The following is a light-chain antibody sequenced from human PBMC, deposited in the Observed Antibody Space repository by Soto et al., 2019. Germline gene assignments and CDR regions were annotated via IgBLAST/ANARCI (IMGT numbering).Light chain of an antibody. CDR1: QSVSSY. V-gene: IGKV3-20*01. Sequence: EIVLTQSPATLSLSPWERATLSCRASQSVSSYLAWYQQKPGQAPRLLIYGASTRATGIPARFSGSGSGTEVTLTISRLEPEDFAVYYCQHYGASPWTFGQGTKVDIK. CDR2: GAS. J-gene: IGKJ1*01. CDR3: QHYGASPWT.